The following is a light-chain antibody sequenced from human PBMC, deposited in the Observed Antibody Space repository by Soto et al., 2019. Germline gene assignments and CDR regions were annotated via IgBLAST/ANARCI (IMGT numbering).Light chain of an antibody. J-gene: IGLJ1*01. CDR2: AVS. V-gene: IGLV2-14*03. CDR1: SSDIGSYDH. Sequence: QSVLTQPASVSGSPGQSITISCNGTSSDIGSYDHVAWYQQFPGKSPKLIIYAVSDRPSGDSDRFSGSKSGISASLTISGLQTEDEADYYCISYTDRQSYLFGTGTKAPS. CDR3: ISYTDRQSYL.